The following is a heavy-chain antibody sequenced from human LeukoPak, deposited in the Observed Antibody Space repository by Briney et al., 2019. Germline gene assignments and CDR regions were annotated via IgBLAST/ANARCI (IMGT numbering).Heavy chain of an antibody. Sequence: RSETLSLTCAVYGGSFRGYYWSWIRQPPGKELEWIGEINHSGSTNYNPSLKSRVTISVDTSKNQFSLKLSSVTAADTAVYYCARGLRLGELSEKADYWGQGTLVTVSS. V-gene: IGHV4-34*01. CDR1: GGSFRGYY. CDR3: ARGLRLGELSEKADY. J-gene: IGHJ4*02. D-gene: IGHD3-16*02. CDR2: INHSGST.